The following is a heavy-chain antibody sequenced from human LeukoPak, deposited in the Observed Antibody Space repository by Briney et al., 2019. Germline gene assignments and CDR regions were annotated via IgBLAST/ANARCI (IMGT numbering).Heavy chain of an antibody. CDR1: GFTFSSYA. CDR2: ISGSGGST. CDR3: AKGKAYSSGWPGSSLDY. Sequence: PGGSLRLSCAASGFTFSSYAMSWVRQAPGKGLEWVSAISGSGGSTYYADSVKGRFTISRDNSKNTLYLQMNSLRAEDTAVYYCAKGKAYSSGWPGSSLDYWGQGTLVTVSS. V-gene: IGHV3-23*01. J-gene: IGHJ4*02. D-gene: IGHD6-19*01.